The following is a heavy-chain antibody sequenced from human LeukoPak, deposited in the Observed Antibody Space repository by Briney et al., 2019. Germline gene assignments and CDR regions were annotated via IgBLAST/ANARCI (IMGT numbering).Heavy chain of an antibody. Sequence: GGSLRLSCAASGFTFSSYAMSWVRQAPGEGLEWVSGISGGATSTDYADSVRGRFSISRDNSKNTLFLQMSSLRAEDTALHYCAKGSSGYFADLWGQGTLVTVSS. CDR1: GFTFSSYA. CDR2: ISGGATST. V-gene: IGHV3-23*01. D-gene: IGHD3-22*01. CDR3: AKGSSGYFADL. J-gene: IGHJ5*02.